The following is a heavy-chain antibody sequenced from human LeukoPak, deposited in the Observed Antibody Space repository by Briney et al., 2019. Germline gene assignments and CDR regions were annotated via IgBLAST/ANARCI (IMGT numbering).Heavy chain of an antibody. D-gene: IGHD2-2*02. CDR2: INHSGST. V-gene: IGHV4-34*01. CDR1: GGSFSGYY. Sequence: SETLSLTCAVYGGSFSGYYWSWIRRPPGKGLEWIGEINHSGSTNYNPSLKSRVTISVDTSKNQFSLKLSSVTAADTAVYYCAREECSSTSCYMGNDAFDIWGQGTMVTVSS. CDR3: AREECSSTSCYMGNDAFDI. J-gene: IGHJ3*02.